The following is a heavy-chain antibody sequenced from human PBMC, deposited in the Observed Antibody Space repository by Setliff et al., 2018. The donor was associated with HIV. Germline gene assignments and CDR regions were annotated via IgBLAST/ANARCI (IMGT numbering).Heavy chain of an antibody. V-gene: IGHV1-18*01. J-gene: IGHJ4*02. D-gene: IGHD6-19*01. Sequence: ASVKVSCKASGYTFPSYGITWVRQAPGQGLEWMGWISTYNGNTHYAQKLQGRVTMTTDTSTSTAYMELRSLRSDDTAMYYCARKYTGGPLDYWGQGTLVTVSS. CDR2: ISTYNGNT. CDR3: ARKYTGGPLDY. CDR1: GYTFPSYG.